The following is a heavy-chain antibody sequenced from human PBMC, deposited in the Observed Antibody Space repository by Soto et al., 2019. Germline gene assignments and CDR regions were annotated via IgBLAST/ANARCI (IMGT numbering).Heavy chain of an antibody. CDR3: VKGIDVWALYGMDV. J-gene: IGHJ6*02. CDR2: ISGGGEST. Sequence: EVQLLDSGGGLVHPGGSLKLSCAASGFGFSRYAMTWVRQAPGKGLEWVSGISGGGESTYYTDSVKGRFTISRDSSKRTLYLQMHSLRVEDTAVYYCVKGIDVWALYGMDVWGQGTTDTVSS. V-gene: IGHV3-23*01. CDR1: GFGFSRYA. D-gene: IGHD3-16*01.